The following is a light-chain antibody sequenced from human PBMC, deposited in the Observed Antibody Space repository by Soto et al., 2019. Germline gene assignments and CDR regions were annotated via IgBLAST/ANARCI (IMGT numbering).Light chain of an antibody. CDR3: AAWDGSLNGWV. J-gene: IGLJ3*02. V-gene: IGLV1-44*01. CDR2: SNN. CDR1: SSNIGSHT. Sequence: QSVLTQPPSASGTPGQRVTISCSGSSSNIGSHTVNWYQQLPGTAPKLLIYSNNQRPSGVPDRFSGSKSGTSASLAISGLQSEDEADYYCAAWDGSLNGWVFGGGTKLTVL.